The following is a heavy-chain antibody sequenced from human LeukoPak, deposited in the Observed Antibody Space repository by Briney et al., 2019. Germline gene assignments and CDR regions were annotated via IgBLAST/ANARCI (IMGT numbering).Heavy chain of an antibody. V-gene: IGHV3-23*01. CDR2: ITGNSDGT. CDR1: GFTFGGYA. Sequence: PGGSLRLSCAASGFTFGGYAMSWVRQAPGKGLEWVSAITGNSDGTYYADSVKGRFTISRDNSKNTLYLQMNSLRADDTAVYYCAKEGSGAGPTQFDYWGQGTLVTVSS. D-gene: IGHD6-19*01. CDR3: AKEGSGAGPTQFDY. J-gene: IGHJ4*02.